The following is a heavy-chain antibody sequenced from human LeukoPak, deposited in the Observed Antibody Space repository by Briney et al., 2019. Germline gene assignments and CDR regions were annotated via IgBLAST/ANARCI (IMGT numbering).Heavy chain of an antibody. Sequence: SETLSLTCTVSGGSINSNSYYWGWIRQPPGKGLEWIGSIYYSGSTYYNPSLKSRVTISVDTSKNQFSLKLSSVTAADTAVYYCASGALGQQLAPFDCWGQGTLVTVSS. V-gene: IGHV4-39*07. D-gene: IGHD6-13*01. CDR2: IYYSGST. CDR1: GGSINSNSYY. J-gene: IGHJ4*02. CDR3: ASGALGQQLAPFDC.